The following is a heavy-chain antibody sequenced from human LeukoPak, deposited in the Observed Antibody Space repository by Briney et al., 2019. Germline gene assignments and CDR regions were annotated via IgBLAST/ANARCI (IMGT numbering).Heavy chain of an antibody. CDR3: ARGGERLFYYDYGMDG. J-gene: IGHJ6*01. D-gene: IGHD1-1*01. CDR2: ISYDGSNK. V-gene: IGHV3-30*03. Sequence: GGSLRLSCAASGFTFSSYGMHWVRQAPGKGLEWVAVISYDGSNKYYADSVKGRFTISRDNSKNTLYLQMNSLRAEDTAVYYCARGGERLFYYDYGMDGWGQRNTCTVSS. CDR1: GFTFSSYG.